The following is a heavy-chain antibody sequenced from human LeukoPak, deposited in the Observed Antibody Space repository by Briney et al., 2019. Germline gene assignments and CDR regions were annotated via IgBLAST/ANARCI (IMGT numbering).Heavy chain of an antibody. CDR2: IYTSGST. Sequence: PSQTLSLTCTVSGGSISSGSYYWSWIRQPAGKGLEWIGRIYTSGSTNYNPSLKSRVTISVDTSKNQFSLKLSSVTAADTAVYYCARDGSITGTKAFDPWGQGTLVTVSS. J-gene: IGHJ5*02. CDR1: GGSISSGSYY. D-gene: IGHD1-7*01. CDR3: ARDGSITGTKAFDP. V-gene: IGHV4-61*02.